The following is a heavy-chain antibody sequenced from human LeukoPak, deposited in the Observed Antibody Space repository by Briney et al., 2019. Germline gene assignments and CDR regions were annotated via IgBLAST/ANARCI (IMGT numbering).Heavy chain of an antibody. J-gene: IGHJ6*03. CDR3: ARDQYYYGSGSLYMDV. CDR2: IHTSGST. Sequence: SETLSLTCTVSGVSISSYYWSWIRQPAGKGLEWIGRIHTSGSTKYNPSLKSRVTMSVDTSKNQFSLKLSSVTAADTAVHYCARDQYYYGSGSLYMDVWGKGTTVTISS. V-gene: IGHV4-4*07. CDR1: GVSISSYY. D-gene: IGHD3-10*01.